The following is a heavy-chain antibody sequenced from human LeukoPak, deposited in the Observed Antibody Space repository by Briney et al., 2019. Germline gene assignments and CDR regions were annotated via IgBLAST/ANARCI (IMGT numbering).Heavy chain of an antibody. J-gene: IGHJ6*02. CDR1: GGSISSGDYY. Sequence: SETLSLTCTVSGGSISSGDYYWSWIRQPPGKGLEWIGYIYYSGSTYYNPSLKSRVTISVDTSKNQFSLKLSSVTAADTAVYYCARHRSGNYYYGMDVWGQGTTVTVSS. CDR3: ARHRSGNYYYGMDV. D-gene: IGHD3-10*01. V-gene: IGHV4-30-4*08. CDR2: IYYSGST.